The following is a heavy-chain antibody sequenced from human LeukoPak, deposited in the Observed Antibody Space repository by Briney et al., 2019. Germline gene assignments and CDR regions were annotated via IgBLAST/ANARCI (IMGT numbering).Heavy chain of an antibody. D-gene: IGHD6-19*01. CDR1: GGSINSYY. J-gene: IGHJ4*02. Sequence: SETLSLTCTVSGGSINSYYWTWIRQPPGKGLEWIGYIYYSGTTSYNPSLKSRVTISLDTSENQFSLNLRSVTAADTAAYYCARGGGWSPYYFDYWGRGTLVTVSS. CDR2: IYYSGTT. CDR3: ARGGGWSPYYFDY. V-gene: IGHV4-59*01.